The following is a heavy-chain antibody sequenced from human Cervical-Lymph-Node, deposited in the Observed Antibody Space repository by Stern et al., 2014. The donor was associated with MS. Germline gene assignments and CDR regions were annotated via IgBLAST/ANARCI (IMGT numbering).Heavy chain of an antibody. CDR1: GFTFSSYW. J-gene: IGHJ4*02. CDR3: AREGDDYEGRYFDY. V-gene: IGHV3-7*03. D-gene: IGHD5-24*01. Sequence: EVQLVESGGGLVQPGGSLRLSCAASGFTFSSYWMSWVRQAPGKGLEWVANIKQDGSEKYYVDSVKGRFTISRDNAKNSLYLQMNSLRAEDTAVYYCAREGDDYEGRYFDYWGQGTLVTVSS. CDR2: IKQDGSEK.